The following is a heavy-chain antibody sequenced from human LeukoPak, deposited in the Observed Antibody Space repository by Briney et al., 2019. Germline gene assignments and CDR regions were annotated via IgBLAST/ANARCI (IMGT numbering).Heavy chain of an antibody. Sequence: SETLSLTCTVSGGSISSSSYYWGWIRQPPGKGLEWIGSIYYSGSTYYNPSLKSRVTMSVDTSKNQFSLKLSSVTAADTAVYYCARRIAYYYYMDVWGKGTTVTVSS. D-gene: IGHD2-15*01. CDR1: GGSISSSSYY. V-gene: IGHV4-39*07. CDR2: IYYSGST. CDR3: ARRIAYYYYMDV. J-gene: IGHJ6*03.